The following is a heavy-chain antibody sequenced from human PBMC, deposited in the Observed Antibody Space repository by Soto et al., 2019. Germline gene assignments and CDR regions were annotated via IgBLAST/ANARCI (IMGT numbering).Heavy chain of an antibody. D-gene: IGHD4-17*01. CDR2: IYSGGST. J-gene: IGHJ3*02. CDR1: GFTVSSNY. CDR3: FVYGDYGGQNAFDI. Sequence: EVQLVESGGGLVQPGGSLRLSCAASGFTVSSNYMSWVRQAPGKGLEWVSVIYSGGSTYYADSVKGRFTISRHNSKNTLYLQMNSLRAEDTAVYCCFVYGDYGGQNAFDIWGQGTMVTVSS. V-gene: IGHV3-53*04.